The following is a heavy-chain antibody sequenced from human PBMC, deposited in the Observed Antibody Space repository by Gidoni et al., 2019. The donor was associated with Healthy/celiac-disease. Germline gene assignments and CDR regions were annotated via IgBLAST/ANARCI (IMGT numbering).Heavy chain of an antibody. CDR2: IKSKTDGGTT. D-gene: IGHD1-26*01. J-gene: IGHJ6*02. Sequence: EVQLVESGGGLVKPGGSLRLSCAASGFTFSNAWMSWVRQAPGKGLEWVGRIKSKTDGGTTDYAAPVKGRFTISRDDSKNTLYLQMNSLKTEDTAVYYCTTDRGSYYYYYYGMDVWGQGTTVTVSS. CDR3: TTDRGSYYYYYYGMDV. V-gene: IGHV3-15*01. CDR1: GFTFSNAW.